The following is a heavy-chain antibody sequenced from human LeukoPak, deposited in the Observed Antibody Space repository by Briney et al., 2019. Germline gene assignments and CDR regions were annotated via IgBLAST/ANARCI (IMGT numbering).Heavy chain of an antibody. CDR3: ARGRTSLIWFDP. J-gene: IGHJ5*02. Sequence: GGSLRLSCAASGFTLSSYSMNWVRQAPGKGLEWVSFISDISSTIYYADSVKGRFTISRDNAKNSLYLQMNSLRDEDTAVYYCARGRTSLIWFDPWGQGTLVTVSS. CDR1: GFTLSSYS. CDR2: ISDISSTI. V-gene: IGHV3-48*02.